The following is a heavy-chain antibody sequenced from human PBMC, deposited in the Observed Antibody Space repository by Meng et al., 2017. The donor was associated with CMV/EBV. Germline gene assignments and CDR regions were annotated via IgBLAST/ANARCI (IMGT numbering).Heavy chain of an antibody. CDR2: TYYRSKWYN. V-gene: IGHV6-1*01. D-gene: IGHD5-18*01. J-gene: IGHJ6*02. CDR3: ARDRPAMVYYYYGMDV. CDR1: GASVSSNSAA. Sequence: LRLSCAISGASVSSNSAAWNWIRQSPSRGLEWLGRTYYRSKWYNDYAVSVKSRITINPDTSKNQFSLQLNSVTPEDTAVYYCARDRPAMVYYYYGMDVWGQGTTVTVSS.